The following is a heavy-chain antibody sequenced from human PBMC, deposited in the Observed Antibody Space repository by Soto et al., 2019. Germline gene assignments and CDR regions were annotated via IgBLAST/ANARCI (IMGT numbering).Heavy chain of an antibody. J-gene: IGHJ3*02. Sequence: QVQLQESGPGLVKPSQTLSLTCSVSGVSINSGGYYWSWIRHHPGKGLEWIGYIYYTGHTFYNASLKIRVAMSLDKSKNQFSLKLSSVTAADTAVYYCARGSQLERDALDIWGEGTMVTVSA. CDR3: ARGSQLERDALDI. V-gene: IGHV4-31*03. D-gene: IGHD1-1*01. CDR2: IYYTGHT. CDR1: GVSINSGGYY.